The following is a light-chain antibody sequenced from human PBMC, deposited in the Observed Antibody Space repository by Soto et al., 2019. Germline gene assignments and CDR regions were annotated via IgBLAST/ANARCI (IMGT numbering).Light chain of an antibody. CDR2: KAS. CDR3: QQYNSYPVT. Sequence: DIQMTQSPSTLSASVGDRVTITCRASQSISSWLAWYQQKPGKAHKXLIYKASSLESGVPSRFSGSGSGTEFTLTISSLQPDDCATYYCQQYNSYPVTFGQGTKVDIK. V-gene: IGKV1-5*03. J-gene: IGKJ1*01. CDR1: QSISSW.